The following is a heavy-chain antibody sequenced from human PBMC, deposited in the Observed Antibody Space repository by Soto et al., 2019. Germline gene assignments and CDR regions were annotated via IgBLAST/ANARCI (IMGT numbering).Heavy chain of an antibody. V-gene: IGHV4-39*07. D-gene: IGHD3-3*01. CDR3: ARGPGFGVVIPIDWFDP. CDR2: VYYSGST. Sequence: SETLSLTCTVSGGSVSSSSYYWGWVRQPPGKGLEWIGCVYYSGSTYYNPSLKSRVTISVDTSKNQFSLKLSSVTAADTAVYYCARGPGFGVVIPIDWFDPWGQGTLVTV. J-gene: IGHJ5*02. CDR1: GGSVSSSSYY.